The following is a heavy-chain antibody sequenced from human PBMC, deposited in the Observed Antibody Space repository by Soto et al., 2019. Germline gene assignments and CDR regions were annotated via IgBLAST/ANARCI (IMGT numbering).Heavy chain of an antibody. CDR3: AREPRYCSGGSCSIMGDAFDI. D-gene: IGHD2-15*01. CDR2: IYKDFT. CDR1: GFTVTDIY. Sequence: ESGGGLVQPGGSLRLSCVASGFTVTDIYMNWVRQAPGKGLEWVSVIYKDFTDYADFVKGRFSVSTDSSKNARYLQMDNLRAEDTAVYYCAREPRYCSGGSCSIMGDAFDIWGQGAMVTVSS. V-gene: IGHV3-66*01. J-gene: IGHJ3*02.